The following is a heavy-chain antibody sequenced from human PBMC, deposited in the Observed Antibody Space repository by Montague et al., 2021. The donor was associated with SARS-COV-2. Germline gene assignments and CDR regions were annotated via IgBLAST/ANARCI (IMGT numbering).Heavy chain of an antibody. CDR2: ISYDGSNK. J-gene: IGHJ3*02. Sequence: SLRLSCPASGFTFSSYAMHWVRQAPGKGLEWVAVISYDGSNKYYXDSVKGRFTISRDNSKNTLYLQMNSQGAEDTAVYYCARAAQKQYVLLWFGELLHDAFDIWGQGTMVTVSS. V-gene: IGHV3-30-3*01. CDR1: GFTFSSYA. CDR3: ARAAQKQYVLLWFGELLHDAFDI. D-gene: IGHD3-10*01.